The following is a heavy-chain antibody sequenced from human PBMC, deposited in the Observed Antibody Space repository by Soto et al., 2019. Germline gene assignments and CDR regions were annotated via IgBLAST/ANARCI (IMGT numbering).Heavy chain of an antibody. CDR2: INPSGGST. Sequence: GASVKVSCKASGYTFTSYYMHWVRQAPGQGLEWMGIINPSGGSTSYAQKFQGRVTMTRDTSTSTVYMELSSLRSEDTAVYYCARNGEIPPRRYYYYGMDVWGQGTTVTVSS. CDR1: GYTFTSYY. CDR3: ARNGEIPPRRYYYYGMDV. D-gene: IGHD2-8*01. J-gene: IGHJ6*02. V-gene: IGHV1-46*01.